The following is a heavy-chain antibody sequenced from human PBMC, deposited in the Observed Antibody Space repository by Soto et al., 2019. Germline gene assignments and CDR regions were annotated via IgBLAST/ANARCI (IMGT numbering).Heavy chain of an antibody. CDR3: ARDRDGGWFHMEV. Sequence: QVQLVESGGGVVQPGRSLSLSCVGSGFPFWHYGMHWVRQAPGKGLEWVAVIWSDGKKESYADFVKGRFAISRDNFKDTLYLQMNSLRAEDTAVYYCARDRDGGWFHMEVWGQGTTVTVSS. CDR2: IWSDGKKE. V-gene: IGHV3-33*01. CDR1: GFPFWHYG. J-gene: IGHJ6*02. D-gene: IGHD6-19*01.